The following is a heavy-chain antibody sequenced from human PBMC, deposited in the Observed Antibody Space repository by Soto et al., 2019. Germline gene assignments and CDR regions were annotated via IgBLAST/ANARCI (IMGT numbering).Heavy chain of an antibody. V-gene: IGHV3-66*01. J-gene: IGHJ5*02. CDR1: GFTVSSNY. D-gene: IGHD3-10*01. CDR3: ARELRITMVRGVIWPWFDP. Sequence: GGSLRLSCAASGFTVSSNYMSWVRQPPGKGLEWVSVIYSGGSTYYADSVKGRFTISRDNSKNTLYLQMNSLRAEDTAVYYCARELRITMVRGVIWPWFDPWGQGTLVTVSS. CDR2: IYSGGST.